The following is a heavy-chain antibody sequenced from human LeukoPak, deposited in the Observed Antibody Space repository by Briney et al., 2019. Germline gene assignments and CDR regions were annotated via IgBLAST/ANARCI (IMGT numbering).Heavy chain of an antibody. Sequence: GGSLRLSCAASGFTFSSYGMHWVRQAPGKGLEWVAFIRYDGSNKYYADSVKGRFTISRDNSKNTLYLQMNSLRAEDTAVYYCARDRGSGWYRGAFDYWGQGTLVTVSS. CDR3: ARDRGSGWYRGAFDY. D-gene: IGHD6-19*01. CDR1: GFTFSSYG. V-gene: IGHV3-30*02. J-gene: IGHJ4*02. CDR2: IRYDGSNK.